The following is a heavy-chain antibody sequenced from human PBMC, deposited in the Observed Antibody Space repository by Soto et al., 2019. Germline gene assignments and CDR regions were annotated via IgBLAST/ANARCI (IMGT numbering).Heavy chain of an antibody. Sequence: QVQLVQSGAEVKKPGASVKVSCKASGYTFTSYGISWVRQAPGQGLEWMGWISACNGNTNYAPKLPGRLPMPTATSTRTAYMELRSLRSDDTAGYYCARVNYGHFDLWGRGTLVTVSS. J-gene: IGHJ2*01. V-gene: IGHV1-18*01. CDR3: ARVNYGHFDL. CDR1: GYTFTSYG. CDR2: ISACNGNT.